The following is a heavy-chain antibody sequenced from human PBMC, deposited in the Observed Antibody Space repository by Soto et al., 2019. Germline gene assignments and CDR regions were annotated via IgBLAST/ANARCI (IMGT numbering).Heavy chain of an antibody. J-gene: IGHJ3*02. CDR3: ARVWGIENAFDI. Sequence: EVQLVESGGGLIQPGGSLRLSCAVSGFTVSSSYMSWVRQAPGKGLEWVSIFYAGGTTYYADSVKGRFTVSRDNSMNTLYLQMNSLRADDTAVYYCARVWGIENAFDIWGQGSKVTVSS. V-gene: IGHV3-53*01. D-gene: IGHD7-27*01. CDR1: GFTVSSSY. CDR2: FYAGGTT.